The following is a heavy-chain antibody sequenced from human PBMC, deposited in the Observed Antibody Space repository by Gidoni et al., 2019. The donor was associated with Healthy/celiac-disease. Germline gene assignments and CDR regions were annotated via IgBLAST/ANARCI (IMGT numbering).Heavy chain of an antibody. CDR2: ISGSGGST. CDR3: AKDISPGYDFWSGLNAFDI. V-gene: IGHV3-23*01. CDR1: GFTFSSYA. J-gene: IGHJ3*02. D-gene: IGHD3-3*01. Sequence: EVQLLESGGGLVQPGGSLRLSCAASGFTFSSYAMRWVRQAPGKGLEGVSAISGSGGSTYYADSVKGRFTISRDNSKNTLYLQMNSLRAEDTAVYYCAKDISPGYDFWSGLNAFDIWGQGTMVTVSS.